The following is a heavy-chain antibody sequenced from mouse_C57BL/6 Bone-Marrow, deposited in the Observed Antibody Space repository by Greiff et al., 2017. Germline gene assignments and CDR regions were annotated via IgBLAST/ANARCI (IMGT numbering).Heavy chain of an antibody. V-gene: IGHV1-82*01. J-gene: IGHJ4*01. CDR1: GYAFSSSW. D-gene: IGHD2-4*01. CDR2: LYPGDGDT. Sequence: VQLQQSGPELVKPGASVKISCKASGYAFSSSWMNWVKQRPGKGLEWIGRLYPGDGDTNYNGKFKGKATLTADKSSSTAYMQLSSLTSEDSAVYYCSRDDYDRRSYAMDYWGQGTSVTVSS. CDR3: SRDDYDRRSYAMDY.